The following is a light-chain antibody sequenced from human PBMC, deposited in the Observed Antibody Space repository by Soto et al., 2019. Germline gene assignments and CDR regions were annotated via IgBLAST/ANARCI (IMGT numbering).Light chain of an antibody. J-gene: IGLJ1*01. V-gene: IGLV2-14*01. Sequence: QSALTPPASVSGSPGPSITISCTGTSSDVGGYNYVSWYQQHTSKAPKLMIYEVSNRPSGVSNRFSGSKSGNTASLTISGLQAEDESDYYCSSYTSSSTYDCXTGTKLTVL. CDR3: SSYTSSSTYD. CDR2: EVS. CDR1: SSDVGGYNY.